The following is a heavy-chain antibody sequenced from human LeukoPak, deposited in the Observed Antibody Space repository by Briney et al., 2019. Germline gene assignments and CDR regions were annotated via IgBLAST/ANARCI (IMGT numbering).Heavy chain of an antibody. CDR3: ARRGIVVVPAALDDAFDI. J-gene: IGHJ3*02. CDR2: IYPGDSDT. D-gene: IGHD2-2*01. CDR1: YW. V-gene: IGHV5-51*01. Sequence: YWSWIRQPPGKGLEWMGIIYPGDSDTRYSPSFQGQVTISADKSISTAYLQWSSLKASDTAMYYCARRGIVVVPAALDDAFDIWGQGTMVTVSS.